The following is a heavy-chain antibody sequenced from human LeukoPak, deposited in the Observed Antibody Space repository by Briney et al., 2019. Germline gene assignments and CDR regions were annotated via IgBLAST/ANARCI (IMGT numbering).Heavy chain of an antibody. D-gene: IGHD3-3*01. Sequence: GGSLRLSCAASGFTFDDYAMHWVRQAPGKGLEWVSLISGDGGSTYYADSVKGRFTISRDNAKNSLYLQMNSLRAEDTAVYYCASGVGYWGQGTLVTVSS. CDR1: GFTFDDYA. V-gene: IGHV3-43*02. J-gene: IGHJ4*02. CDR2: ISGDGGST. CDR3: ASGVGY.